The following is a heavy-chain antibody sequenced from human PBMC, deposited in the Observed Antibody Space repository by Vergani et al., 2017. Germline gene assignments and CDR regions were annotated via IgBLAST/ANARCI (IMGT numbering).Heavy chain of an antibody. CDR1: GFTFADAW. J-gene: IGHJ4*02. CDR3: ARDRGCATISCYFSGAFDY. V-gene: IGHV3-15*01. CDR2: IKSEADGGTT. Sequence: EVQLLESGGGLVKPGGSLRLSCAASGFTFADAWMSWVRQTPGKGLEWVGRIKSEADGGTTLYAAAVKGRFTISRDNSKNTLILQMNGLRAEDTAVYYCARDRGCATISCYFSGAFDYWGLGTLVSVSS. D-gene: IGHD2-2*01.